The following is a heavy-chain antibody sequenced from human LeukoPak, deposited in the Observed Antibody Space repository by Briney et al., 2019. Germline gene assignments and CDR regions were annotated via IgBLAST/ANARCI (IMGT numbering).Heavy chain of an antibody. Sequence: ASVKVSCKASGYTFTGYYMHWVRQAPGQGLEWMGWISAYNGDTNYAQKLQGRVTMTTDTSTSTAYMELRSLRSDDTAVYYCARGTMITFGGVIVMMNFDYWGQGTLVTVSS. CDR1: GYTFTGYY. D-gene: IGHD3-16*02. J-gene: IGHJ4*02. CDR2: ISAYNGDT. V-gene: IGHV1-18*04. CDR3: ARGTMITFGGVIVMMNFDY.